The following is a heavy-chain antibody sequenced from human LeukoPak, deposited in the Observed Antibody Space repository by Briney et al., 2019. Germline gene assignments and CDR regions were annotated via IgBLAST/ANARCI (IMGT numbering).Heavy chain of an antibody. CDR1: GYTFTGYY. CDR3: ARGWVIINSPDFYYYYYMDV. Sequence: GASVKVSCKASGYTFTGYYMHWVRQAPGQGLEWMGWINPNSGGTNYAQKFQGRVTMTRDTSISTAYMELSRLRSDDTAVYYCARGWVIINSPDFYYYYYMDVWGKGTTVTISS. V-gene: IGHV1-2*02. D-gene: IGHD3-3*01. CDR2: INPNSGGT. J-gene: IGHJ6*03.